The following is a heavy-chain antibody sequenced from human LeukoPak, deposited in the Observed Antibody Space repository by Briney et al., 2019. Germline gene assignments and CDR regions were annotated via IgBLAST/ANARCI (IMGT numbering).Heavy chain of an antibody. CDR1: GGSITSYY. CDR2: IYYSGST. V-gene: IGHV4-59*01. J-gene: IGHJ4*02. D-gene: IGHD3-22*01. Sequence: SETLSLTCTVSGGSITSYYWSWIRQPPGKGLEWIGYIYYSGSTNYNPSLKSRVTISVDTSKNQFSLKLSSVTAADTAVYYCARGLRYDSSGWAFDYWGQGNLVTVSS. CDR3: ARGLRYDSSGWAFDY.